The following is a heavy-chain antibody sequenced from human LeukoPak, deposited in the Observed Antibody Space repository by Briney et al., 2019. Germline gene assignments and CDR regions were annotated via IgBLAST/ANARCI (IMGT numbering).Heavy chain of an antibody. D-gene: IGHD3-22*01. CDR1: GGSISSYY. CDR2: IYYSGST. V-gene: IGHV4-59*01. CDR3: ARSHHYYDSSGSIDY. J-gene: IGHJ4*02. Sequence: SETLSLTCTVSGGSISSYYWSWIRQPPGEGLEWIGYIYYSGSTNYNPSLKSRVTISVDTSKNQFSLKLSSVTAADTAVYYCARSHHYYDSSGSIDYWGQGTLVTVSS.